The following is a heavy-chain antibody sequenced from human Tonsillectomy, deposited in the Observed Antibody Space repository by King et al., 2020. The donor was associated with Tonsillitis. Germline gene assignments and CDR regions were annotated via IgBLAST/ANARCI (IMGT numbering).Heavy chain of an antibody. D-gene: IGHD3-10*01. CDR3: ARYIEYYYGSRSYLPPDY. CDR2: ISSGSTFI. V-gene: IGHV3-48*01. J-gene: IGHJ4*02. CDR1: GFSFSTYS. Sequence: VQLVESGGGLVQPGGSLRLSCAASGFSFSTYSMNWVRQAPGKALEWVSYISSGSTFIYYADSLKGRFTISRDNAKNSLYLQMNSLTAEDTAMYFCARYIEYYYGSRSYLPPDYWGQGTLVTVSS.